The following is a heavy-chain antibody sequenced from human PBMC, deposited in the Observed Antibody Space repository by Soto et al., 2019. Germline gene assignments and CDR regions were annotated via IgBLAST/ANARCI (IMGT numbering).Heavy chain of an antibody. Sequence: PGGTLRLSCAASGFTFSKAWMTWVRQAPGKGLQWVGRIKSRSDGGTTEHAVPVKGRFTISRDDSKNTLHLQMNTLKTEDTAVYYCTTLNWLSPEGSYSFFSGMDVGGQGTTVTVSS. CDR1: GFTFSKAW. CDR2: IKSRSDGGTT. CDR3: TTLNWLSPEGSYSFFSGMDV. J-gene: IGHJ6*02. D-gene: IGHD3-9*01. V-gene: IGHV3-15*01.